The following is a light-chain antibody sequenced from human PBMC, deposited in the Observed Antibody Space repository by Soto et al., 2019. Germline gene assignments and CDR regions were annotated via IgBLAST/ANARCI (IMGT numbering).Light chain of an antibody. CDR1: QSVSSK. CDR3: QQYSNWPPYT. Sequence: EIVMTQSPATLSVSPGERATLSCRASQSVSSKLAWYQQKPGQAPRLLIYAASTRATGIPARFSGSGSGTEFTLTITRLQSEDFAGYYCQQYSNWPPYTFGQGTKLEIK. J-gene: IGKJ2*01. CDR2: AAS. V-gene: IGKV3-15*01.